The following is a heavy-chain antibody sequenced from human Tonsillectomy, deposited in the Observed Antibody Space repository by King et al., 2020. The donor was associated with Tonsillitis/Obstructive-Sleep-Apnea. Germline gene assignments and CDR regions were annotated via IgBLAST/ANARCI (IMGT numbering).Heavy chain of an antibody. CDR3: ARQDDFWSGYDLDYYGMDV. D-gene: IGHD3-3*01. Sequence: QLQESGPGLVKPSETLSLICTVSGGSISSSSYYWGWIRQPPGKGLEWIGTIYYSGSTYYNPSLKSRVTISVDTSKNQFSLKLSSVTAADTAVYYCARQDDFWSGYDLDYYGMDVWGQGTTVTVSS. CDR2: IYYSGST. V-gene: IGHV4-39*01. CDR1: GGSISSSSYY. J-gene: IGHJ6*02.